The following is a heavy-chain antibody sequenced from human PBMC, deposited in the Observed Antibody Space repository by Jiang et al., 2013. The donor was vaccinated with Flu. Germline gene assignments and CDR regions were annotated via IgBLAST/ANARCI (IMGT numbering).Heavy chain of an antibody. CDR3: ARWDHKWLRFGQGGGY. Sequence: SLKSRVTISVDTSKNQFSLKLSSVTAADTAVYYCARWDHKWLRFGQGGGYWGQGTLVTVSS. V-gene: IGHV4-39*01. D-gene: IGHD5-12*01. J-gene: IGHJ4*02.